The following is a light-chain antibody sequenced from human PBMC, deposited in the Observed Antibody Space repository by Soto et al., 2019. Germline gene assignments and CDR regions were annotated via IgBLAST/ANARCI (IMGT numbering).Light chain of an antibody. J-gene: IGKJ2*01. CDR1: QSIGNNY. CDR3: QHYGSSYT. CDR2: GAS. V-gene: IGKV3-20*01. Sequence: DIVLTQSPGTLSLSPGERATLSCRASQSIGNNYLAWYQQKPGQAPRLLIYGASIRAIDIPDRFSGSGSGTVFTLTISGVEPEDFAVYYCQHYGSSYTFCQGTKLEIK.